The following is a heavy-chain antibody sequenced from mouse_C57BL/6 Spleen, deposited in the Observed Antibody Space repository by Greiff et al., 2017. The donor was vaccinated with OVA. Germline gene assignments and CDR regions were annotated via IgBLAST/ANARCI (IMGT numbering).Heavy chain of an antibody. J-gene: IGHJ4*01. D-gene: IGHD2-13*01. Sequence: VQLQQSGPELVQPGASVKISCKASGYAFSSSWMNWVKQRPGKGLEWIGRIYPGDGDTNYNGKFKGKATLTADKSSSTAYMQLSSLTSEDSAVYFCAREGDYDGYYAMDYWGQGTSVTVSS. V-gene: IGHV1-82*01. CDR1: GYAFSSSW. CDR2: IYPGDGDT. CDR3: AREGDYDGYYAMDY.